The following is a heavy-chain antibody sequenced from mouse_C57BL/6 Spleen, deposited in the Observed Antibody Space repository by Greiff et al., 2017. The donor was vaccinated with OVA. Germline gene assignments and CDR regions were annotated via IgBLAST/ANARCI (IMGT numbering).Heavy chain of an antibody. Sequence: VKLQQSGPGLVAPSQSLSITCTVSGFSLTSYGVHWVRQPPGKGLEWLVVIWSDGSTTYNSALKSRLSISKDNSKSQVFLKMNSLQTDDTAMYYCARHDYDYAPYAMDYWGQGTSVTVSS. V-gene: IGHV2-6-1*01. D-gene: IGHD2-4*01. CDR2: IWSDGST. CDR3: ARHDYDYAPYAMDY. CDR1: GFSLTSYG. J-gene: IGHJ4*01.